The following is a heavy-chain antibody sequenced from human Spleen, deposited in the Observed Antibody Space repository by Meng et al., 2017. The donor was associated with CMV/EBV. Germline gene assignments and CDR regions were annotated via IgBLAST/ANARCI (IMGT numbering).Heavy chain of an antibody. CDR1: GFTFSTYD. J-gene: IGHJ4*02. V-gene: IGHV3-13*01. CDR3: ARARSPTHFDY. CDR2: IGTVGDT. Sequence: GESLKISCTASGFTFSTYDFHWVRQPTGKGLEWVSSIGTVGDTYSIGSVKGRFIISREDAKNSVYLQMNSLRDGDTGLYYCARARSPTHFDYWGQGALVTVSS.